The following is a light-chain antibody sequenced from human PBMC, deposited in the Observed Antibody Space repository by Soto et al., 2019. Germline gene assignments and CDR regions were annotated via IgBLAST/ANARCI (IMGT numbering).Light chain of an antibody. CDR1: QSISXF. CDR2: KAS. CDR3: QQYNAYPWT. J-gene: IGKJ1*01. V-gene: IGKV1-5*03. Sequence: DIQMTQSPSTLSASVGDRVTISFRASQSISXFLAWYQQKPGKAPKLLIYKASTLESGVPSNFSGSGSGTEFTLTISSLQPEDFATYYCQQYNAYPWTFGQGTKVDIK.